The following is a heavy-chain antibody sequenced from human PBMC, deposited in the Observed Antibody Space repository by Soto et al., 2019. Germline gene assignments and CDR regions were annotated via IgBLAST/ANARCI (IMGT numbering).Heavy chain of an antibody. CDR2: VDGSGYDT. J-gene: IGHJ4*02. V-gene: IGHV3-23*01. Sequence: ERQLLESGGGLVQPGGSLRLSCVASGFTFSSFAMGWVRQSPGTGLEWVAGVDGSGYDTSFGASVKGRFTISRDNSENTLFLHTTNLRAEDTARYYCAKEIMAAAYATTSAFDLWGPGTVVTVS. D-gene: IGHD5-12*01. CDR3: AKEIMAAAYATTSAFDL. CDR1: GFTFSSFA.